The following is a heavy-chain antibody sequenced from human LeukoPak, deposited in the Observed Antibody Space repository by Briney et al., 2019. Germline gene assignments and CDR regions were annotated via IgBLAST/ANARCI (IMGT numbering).Heavy chain of an antibody. D-gene: IGHD6-13*01. V-gene: IGHV1-2*02. CDR3: ARDRGYSSSWQPPDY. J-gene: IGHJ4*02. Sequence: ASVKVSCKASGYTFTDYYMHWVRQAPGQGLEWMGWINPNSGGTNYAQKFQGRVTMTRDTSISTAYMELSRLRSDDTAVYYCARDRGYSSSWQPPDYWGQGTLVTVSS. CDR2: INPNSGGT. CDR1: GYTFTDYY.